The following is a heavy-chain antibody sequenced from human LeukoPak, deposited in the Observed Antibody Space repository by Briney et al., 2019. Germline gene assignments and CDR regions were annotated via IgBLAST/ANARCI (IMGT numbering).Heavy chain of an antibody. CDR1: GGSISSYY. Sequence: SETLSLTCTVSGGSISSYYWSWLRQPPGKGLEWIGYIYYSGSTNYNPSLKSRVTISVDTSKNQFSLKLSSVTAADTAVYYCARGLFYGSGTYYINYWGQGTLVTVSS. CDR2: IYYSGST. V-gene: IGHV4-59*01. D-gene: IGHD3-10*01. J-gene: IGHJ4*02. CDR3: ARGLFYGSGTYYINY.